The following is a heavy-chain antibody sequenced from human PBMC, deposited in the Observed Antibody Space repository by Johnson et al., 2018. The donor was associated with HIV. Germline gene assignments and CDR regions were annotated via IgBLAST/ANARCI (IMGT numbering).Heavy chain of an antibody. V-gene: IGHV3-30*03. Sequence: QVQLVESGGGVVQPGRSLRLSCAASGFTFSSYGMHWVRQAPGKGLEWVAVISYDGSNKYYADSVKGRFTISRDNAKNSVYLQMNSLRAEDTALYYCASSRANDYGIPDAFPVWGQGTMVTVSS. CDR3: ASSRANDYGIPDAFPV. D-gene: IGHD4-17*01. CDR1: GFTFSSYG. CDR2: ISYDGSNK. J-gene: IGHJ3*01.